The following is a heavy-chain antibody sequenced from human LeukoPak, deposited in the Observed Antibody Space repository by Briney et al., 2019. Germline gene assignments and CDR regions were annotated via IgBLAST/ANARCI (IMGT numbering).Heavy chain of an antibody. V-gene: IGHV4-34*01. D-gene: IGHD2-2*01. Sequence: SETLSLTCAVYGGSFSGYYWSWIRQPPGKGLEWIGEINHSGSTNYNPSLKSRVTISVDTSKNQFSLKLSSVTAADTAVYYCARIGIGPSVYYFDYWGQGTLVTVSS. CDR3: ARIGIGPSVYYFDY. CDR2: INHSGST. J-gene: IGHJ4*02. CDR1: GGSFSGYY.